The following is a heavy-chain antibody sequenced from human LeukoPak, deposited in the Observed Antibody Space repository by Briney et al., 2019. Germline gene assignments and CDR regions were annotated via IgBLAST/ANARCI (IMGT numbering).Heavy chain of an antibody. Sequence: SETLSLTCTVSGGSISSYYWSWIRQPAGKGLEWIGRIYISVNTNYNPSLKSRVTMSVDTSKNQLSLKLNSVTAADTAVYYCASLYSDSRGNFDYWGQGTLFTVSS. CDR2: IYISVNT. V-gene: IGHV4-4*07. CDR1: GGSISSYY. J-gene: IGHJ4*02. CDR3: ASLYSDSRGNFDY. D-gene: IGHD3-22*01.